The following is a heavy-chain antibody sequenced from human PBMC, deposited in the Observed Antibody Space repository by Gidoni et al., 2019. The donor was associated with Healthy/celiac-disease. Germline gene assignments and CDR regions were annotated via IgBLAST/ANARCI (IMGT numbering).Heavy chain of an antibody. CDR3: AKEARIAVAEWLGGDY. CDR2: ISGSGGST. D-gene: IGHD6-19*01. CDR1: GFTFSSYA. V-gene: IGHV3-23*01. Sequence: EVQLLESGGGLVQPGGSLRLSCAASGFTFSSYAMSWVRQAPGKGLEWVSAISGSGGSTYYADSVKGRFTISRDNSKNTLYLQMNSLRAEDTAVYYCAKEARIAVAEWLGGDYWGQGTLVTVSS. J-gene: IGHJ4*02.